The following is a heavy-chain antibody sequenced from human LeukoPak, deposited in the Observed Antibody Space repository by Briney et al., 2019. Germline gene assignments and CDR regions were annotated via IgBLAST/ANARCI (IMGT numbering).Heavy chain of an antibody. V-gene: IGHV3-9*01. CDR3: AKGSSVAAAGISY. D-gene: IGHD6-13*01. CDR1: GFTFDNYA. J-gene: IGHJ4*02. CDR2: ISWNSGSI. Sequence: GGSLRLSCAASGFTFDNYAMHWVRQAPGKGLEWVSGISWNSGSIGYADSVKGRFTISRDNAKNSLYLQMNSLRAEDTALYYCAKGSSVAAAGISYWGQGTLVTVSS.